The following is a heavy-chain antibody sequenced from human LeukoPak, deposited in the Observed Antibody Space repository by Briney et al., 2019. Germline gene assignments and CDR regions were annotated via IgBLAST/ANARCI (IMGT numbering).Heavy chain of an antibody. CDR1: GYTFTSYY. D-gene: IGHD6-13*01. CDR2: INPNSGGT. J-gene: IGHJ4*02. Sequence: ASVKVSCKASGYTFTSYYMHWVRQAPGQGLEWMGIINPNSGGTNYAQKFQGRVTMTRDTSISTAYMELSRLRSDDTAVYYCARVRSSSFLGTSFDYWGQGTLVTVSS. CDR3: ARVRSSSFLGTSFDY. V-gene: IGHV1-2*02.